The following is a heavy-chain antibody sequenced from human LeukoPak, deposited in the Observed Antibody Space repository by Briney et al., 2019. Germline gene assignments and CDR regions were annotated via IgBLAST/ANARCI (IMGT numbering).Heavy chain of an antibody. J-gene: IGHJ4*02. V-gene: IGHV4-59*12. CDR3: ARDVLFIRDFDY. CDR2: IYYSGST. Sequence: SETLSLTCTVSGGSISSYYWSWIRQPPGKGLEWIGYIYYSGSTNYNPSLKSRVTISVDTSKNQFSLKLSSVTAADTAVYYCARDVLFIRDFDYWGQGTLVTVSS. CDR1: GGSISSYY. D-gene: IGHD3-16*01.